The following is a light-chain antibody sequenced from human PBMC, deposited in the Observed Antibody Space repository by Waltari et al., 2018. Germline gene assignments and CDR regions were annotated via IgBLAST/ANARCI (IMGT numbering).Light chain of an antibody. CDR3: QQYKIWPPGS. J-gene: IGKJ3*01. V-gene: IGKV3-15*01. CDR1: QRVSSN. Sequence: EIVMTQSPATLSVSPGERATLSCRASQRVSSNLAWYQQKPGQAPRLLIYGASVRATDIPARFSGSGSGTEFSLTISSLQSEDFAIYYCQQYKIWPPGSFGPGTKVD. CDR2: GAS.